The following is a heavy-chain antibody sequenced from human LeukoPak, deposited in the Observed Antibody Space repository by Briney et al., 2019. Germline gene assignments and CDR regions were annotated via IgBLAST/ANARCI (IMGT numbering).Heavy chain of an antibody. V-gene: IGHV3-53*01. J-gene: IGHJ4*02. CDR1: GLSVSSNF. CDR2: IYGGGST. Sequence: GGSLRLSCAATGLSVSSNFMSWVRQAPGKGLEWVSVIYGGGSTYYADSVKGRFTISRDNSKNTLYLQMNSLRDEDTAVYYCARDKGVSHGGHSEFDYWGQGTLVTVSS. D-gene: IGHD4-23*01. CDR3: ARDKGVSHGGHSEFDY.